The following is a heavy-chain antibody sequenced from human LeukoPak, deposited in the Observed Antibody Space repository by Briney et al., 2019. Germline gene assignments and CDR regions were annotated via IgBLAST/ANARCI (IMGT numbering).Heavy chain of an antibody. Sequence: GGSLRLSCAASGFTFSSYWMSWVRQAPGKGLEWVANIKQDGSEKYYVDSVKGRFTISRDNAKNSLYLQMNSLRAEDTAVYYCAGIIGRSCYSHWGQGTLVTVSS. D-gene: IGHD2-15*01. V-gene: IGHV3-7*04. CDR1: GFTFSSYW. CDR2: IKQDGSEK. J-gene: IGHJ4*02. CDR3: AGIIGRSCYSH.